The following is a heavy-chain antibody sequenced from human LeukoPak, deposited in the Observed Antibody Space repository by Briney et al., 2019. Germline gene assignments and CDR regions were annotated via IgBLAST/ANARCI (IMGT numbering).Heavy chain of an antibody. Sequence: GGSLRLSCAASGFTFSSYAMSWVRQAPGKGLEWVSAISGSGGSTYYADSVKGRFTISRDISKNTLYLQMNSLRAEDTAVYYCAKFDHIMIAVAGTDFDYWGQGTLVTVSS. CDR3: AKFDHIMIAVAGTDFDY. CDR2: ISGSGGST. D-gene: IGHD6-19*01. J-gene: IGHJ4*02. CDR1: GFTFSSYA. V-gene: IGHV3-23*01.